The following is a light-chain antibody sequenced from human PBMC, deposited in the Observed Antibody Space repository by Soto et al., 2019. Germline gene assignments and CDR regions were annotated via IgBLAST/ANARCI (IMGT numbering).Light chain of an antibody. CDR1: QSVTSNY. CDR2: GAS. J-gene: IGKJ1*01. CDR3: QQYGTSPWT. V-gene: IGKV3-20*01. Sequence: EIVLTQSPGILSLSPVERATLSCMASQSVTSNYLAWYQQIPGQAPRLLIYGASSRATGIPDRFSGSGSGTDFTLTINRLEPEDFAVYFCQQYGTSPWTFGQGTKVDIK.